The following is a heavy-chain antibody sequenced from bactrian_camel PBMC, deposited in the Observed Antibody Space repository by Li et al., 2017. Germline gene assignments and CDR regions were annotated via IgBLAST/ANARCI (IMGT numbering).Heavy chain of an antibody. J-gene: IGHJ4*01. CDR1: GYTPC. D-gene: IGHD6*01. CDR3: AAGPLYGGSCRWERFSHSDFHDH. V-gene: IGHV3S54*01. CDR2: ISTGAGNT. Sequence: HVQLVESGGGSVQAGGSLRLSCATTGYTPCMAWFRQAPGKEREAVAHISTGAGNTAYADSVKGRFSISHDNRESTLCLQIHTLKPEDTAMYYCAAGPLYGGSCRWERFSHSDFHDHWGQGTQVTVS.